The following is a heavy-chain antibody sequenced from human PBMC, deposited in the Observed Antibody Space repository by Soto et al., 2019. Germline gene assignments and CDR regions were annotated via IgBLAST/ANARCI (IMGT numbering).Heavy chain of an antibody. CDR1: GYSFTSYW. CDR2: IYPGDSDT. CDR3: ARHVIAARLPYYYYYGMDG. J-gene: IGHJ6*02. D-gene: IGHD6-6*01. V-gene: IGHV5-51*01. Sequence: GESLKISCKGSGYSFTSYWIGWVRQMPVKGLEWMGIIYPGDSDTRYSPSFQGQVTISADKSISTAYLQWSSLKASDTAMYYCARHVIAARLPYYYYYGMDGWGQGTTVTVSS.